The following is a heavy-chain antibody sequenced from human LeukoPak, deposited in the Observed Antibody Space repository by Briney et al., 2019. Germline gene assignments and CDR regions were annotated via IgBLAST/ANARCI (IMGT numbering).Heavy chain of an antibody. CDR3: ARGPGSGTYWAFDY. Sequence: SETLSLTCTVSGCSISSYYWSWIRQPPGKGLEWIGYVYYSGSTSYNPSLKSRVTISVDTSKNQFSLKLSSVTAADAAVYYCARGPGSGTYWAFDYWGQGTLVTVSS. CDR1: GCSISSYY. D-gene: IGHD1-26*01. V-gene: IGHV4-59*01. CDR2: VYYSGST. J-gene: IGHJ4*02.